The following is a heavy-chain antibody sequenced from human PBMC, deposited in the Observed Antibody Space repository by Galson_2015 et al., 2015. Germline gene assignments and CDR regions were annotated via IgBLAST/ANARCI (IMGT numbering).Heavy chain of an antibody. CDR1: GGSISSGGYY. J-gene: IGHJ6*02. V-gene: IGHV4-31*03. CDR2: IYYSGST. CDR3: ARDRRRCSSTTCYEAGMDV. Sequence: TLSLTCTVSGGSISSGGYYWSWIRQHPGKGLAWIGYIYYSGSTYNNPSLKSRVAISVDTSKNQFSLNMRSVTAADTAVYYCARDRRRCSSTTCYEAGMDVWGQGATVTVSS. D-gene: IGHD2-2*01.